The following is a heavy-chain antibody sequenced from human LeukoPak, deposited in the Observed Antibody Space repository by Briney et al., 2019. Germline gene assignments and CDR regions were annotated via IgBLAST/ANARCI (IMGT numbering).Heavy chain of an antibody. D-gene: IGHD6-19*01. CDR1: GSTFSSYS. CDR3: AREPYSSGWYFSYYFDY. CDR2: ISSSSSTI. Sequence: GGSLRLSCAASGSTFSSYSMNWVRQAPGKGLEWVSYISSSSSTIYYADSVKGRFTISRDNSKNTLYLQMNSLRAEDTAVYYCAREPYSSGWYFSYYFDYWGQGTLVTVSS. V-gene: IGHV3-48*01. J-gene: IGHJ4*02.